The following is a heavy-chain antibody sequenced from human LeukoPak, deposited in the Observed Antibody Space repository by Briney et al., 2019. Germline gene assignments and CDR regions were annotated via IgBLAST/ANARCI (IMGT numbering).Heavy chain of an antibody. Sequence: LETLSLTCAVYGGSFSGYYWSWIRQPPGKGLEWIGEINHSGSTNYNPSLKSRVTISVDTSKNQFSLKLSSVTAADTAVYYCARGLGYCSGGSCYAYWGQGTLVTVSS. CDR3: ARGLGYCSGGSCYAY. CDR2: INHSGST. CDR1: GGSFSGYY. D-gene: IGHD2-15*01. V-gene: IGHV4-34*01. J-gene: IGHJ4*02.